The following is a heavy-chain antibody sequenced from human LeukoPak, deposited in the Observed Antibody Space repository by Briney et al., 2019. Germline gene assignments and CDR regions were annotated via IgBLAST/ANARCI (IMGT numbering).Heavy chain of an antibody. CDR1: GFTFGDYV. V-gene: IGHV3-49*04. D-gene: IGHD6-19*01. J-gene: IGHJ4*02. CDR3: TRGYHSGWDY. Sequence: PGGSLRPSCSTSGFTFGDYVLSWVRQAPGKGLEWVAFIRSTAFAGTTEYAASLKGRFTISRDNSNGVAYLQMSSLKTEDTAVYFRTRGYHSGWDYWGRGTLVTVSS. CDR2: IRSTAFAGTT.